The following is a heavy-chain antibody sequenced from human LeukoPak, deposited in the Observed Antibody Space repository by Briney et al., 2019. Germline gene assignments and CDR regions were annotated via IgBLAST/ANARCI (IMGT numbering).Heavy chain of an antibody. D-gene: IGHD3-16*01. CDR3: ARGIRGGYYYYYGMDV. Sequence: GGSLRLSCAASGLTVSSNYMSWVRQAPGKGLEWVSVIYSGGSTYYADSVKGRFTISRDNSKNTLYLQMNSLRAEDTAVYYCARGIRGGYYYYYGMDVWGQGTTVTVSS. J-gene: IGHJ6*02. CDR1: GLTVSSNY. CDR2: IYSGGST. V-gene: IGHV3-53*01.